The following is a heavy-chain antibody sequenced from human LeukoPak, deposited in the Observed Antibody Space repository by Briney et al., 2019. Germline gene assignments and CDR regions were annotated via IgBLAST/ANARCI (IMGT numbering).Heavy chain of an antibody. CDR3: ARDRLLYYYDSGPTGHFQH. D-gene: IGHD3-22*01. CDR1: GFTFSSYW. Sequence: GGSLRLSCAASGFTFSSYWMSWVRQAPGKGLEWVANIKQDGSEKYYVDSVKGRFTISRDNAKNSLYLQMSSLRADDTDVYYCARDRLLYYYDSGPTGHFQHWGQGTLVTV. V-gene: IGHV3-7*01. CDR2: IKQDGSEK. J-gene: IGHJ1*01.